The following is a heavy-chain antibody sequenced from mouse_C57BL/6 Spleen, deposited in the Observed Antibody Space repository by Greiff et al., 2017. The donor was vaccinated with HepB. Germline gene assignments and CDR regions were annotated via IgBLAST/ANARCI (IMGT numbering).Heavy chain of an antibody. D-gene: IGHD1-1*01. CDR3: APDGSREGFDY. Sequence: EVQLQQSGAELVKPGASVKLSCTASGFNIQDYYMHWVKQRTEQGLEWIGRIDPEDGETKYDPKCKGKATITADTSSNTAYLKLSSLTSGDTAVYYCAPDGSREGFDYWGQGTTLTVSS. J-gene: IGHJ2*01. CDR1: GFNIQDYY. CDR2: IDPEDGET. V-gene: IGHV14-2*01.